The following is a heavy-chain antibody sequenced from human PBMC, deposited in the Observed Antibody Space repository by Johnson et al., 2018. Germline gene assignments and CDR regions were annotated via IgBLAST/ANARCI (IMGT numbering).Heavy chain of an antibody. V-gene: IGHV3-43D*03. CDR1: GFTFDDYA. D-gene: IGHD2-21*02. CDR3: AKDIPSRIYCGGDCSHDAFDI. Sequence: VQLVQSGGVVVQPGGSLRLSCAASGFTFDDYAMHWVRQAPGKGLEWVSLISWDGGSTYYADSVKGRFTISRDNSKNSLYLQMNSLRAEDTALYYCAKDIPSRIYCGGDCSHDAFDIWGQGTMVT. J-gene: IGHJ3*02. CDR2: ISWDGGST.